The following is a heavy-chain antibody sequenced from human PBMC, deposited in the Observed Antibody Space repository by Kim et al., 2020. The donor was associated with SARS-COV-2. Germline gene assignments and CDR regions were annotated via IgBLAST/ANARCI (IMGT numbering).Heavy chain of an antibody. CDR3: AKDEQCLECLSPCYFYY. CDR1: GFTFSSYT. D-gene: IGHD3-3*01. J-gene: IGHJ6*03. CDR2: IISSSGYI. Sequence: GGSLRLSCAASGFTFSSYTMNWVRQAPGKGLEWVSSIISSSGYIYYADSVKGRFTISRDNAKNSLYLQMNSLGAEDTAVYYCAKDEQCLECLSPCYFYY. V-gene: IGHV3-21*01.